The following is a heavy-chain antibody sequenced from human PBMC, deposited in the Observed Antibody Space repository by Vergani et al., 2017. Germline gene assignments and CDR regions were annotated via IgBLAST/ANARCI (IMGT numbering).Heavy chain of an antibody. Sequence: QVRLQESGPGLVKPSETLSLTCTVSGASVSSSVSSSGYSWGWLRQPPGKGLEWIGEINHSGSTNYNPSLKSRVTISVDTSKNQFSLKLSSVTAANTAVYYCARVRIVVVPAAHYGMDVWGQGTTVTVSS. D-gene: IGHD2-2*01. V-gene: IGHV4-39*07. J-gene: IGHJ6*02. CDR2: INHSGST. CDR1: GASVSSSVSSSGYS. CDR3: ARVRIVVVPAAHYGMDV.